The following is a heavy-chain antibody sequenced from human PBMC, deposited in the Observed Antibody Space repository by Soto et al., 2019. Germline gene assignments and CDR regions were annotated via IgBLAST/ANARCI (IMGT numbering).Heavy chain of an antibody. CDR1: GFSVGGNY. J-gene: IGHJ4*02. Sequence: EERLVQSGGGLVQPGGSLRLYCAASGFSVGGNYMSWVRQAPGKGLELVSLIYSGGNPFYADSMKGRFTLSRDNSNNMLYLQMDRLRAEDTAVYYCARGPNSDCWGQGTLVIVSS. CDR3: ARGPNSDC. V-gene: IGHV3-53*01. D-gene: IGHD2-21*01. CDR2: IYSGGNP.